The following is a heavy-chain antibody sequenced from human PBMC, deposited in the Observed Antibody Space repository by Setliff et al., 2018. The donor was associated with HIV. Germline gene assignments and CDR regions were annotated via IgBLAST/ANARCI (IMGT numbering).Heavy chain of an antibody. CDR1: DDSISSGVYY. D-gene: IGHD5-12*01. CDR3: TRSNTSKSIGF. Sequence: SETLSLTCSVSDDSISSGVYYWSWVRQFPGKGLEWIGYVHQNGNINYSPSLNSRVAMSLDMSKSQFSLELTSVTAADTAVYYCTRSNTSKSIGFWDQGTPVTVSS. V-gene: IGHV4-31*03. J-gene: IGHJ4*02. CDR2: VHQNGNI.